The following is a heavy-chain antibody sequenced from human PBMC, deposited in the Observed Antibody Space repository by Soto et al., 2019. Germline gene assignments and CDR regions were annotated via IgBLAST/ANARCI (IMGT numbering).Heavy chain of an antibody. J-gene: IGHJ4*02. CDR2: IKSKTDGGTT. D-gene: IGHD2-15*01. CDR1: GFTFSNAW. V-gene: IGHV3-15*01. Sequence: EVQLVESGGGLVKPGGSLRLSCAASGFTFSNAWMSWVRQAPGKGLEWVGRIKSKTDGGTTDYAAPVKGRFTISRDDSKNTLYLQMNSLKTEDTAVYYCTTGPRVVVVAATGYWGQGTLVTASS. CDR3: TTGPRVVVVAATGY.